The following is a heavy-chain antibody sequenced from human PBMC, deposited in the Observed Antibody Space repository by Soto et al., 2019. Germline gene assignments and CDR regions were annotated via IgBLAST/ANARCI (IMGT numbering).Heavy chain of an antibody. J-gene: IGHJ4*02. CDR2: IYCDGSKK. CDR3: AREFTSSAY. D-gene: IGHD6-25*01. V-gene: IGHV3-74*01. Sequence: PGGSLRLSCAASGFTFSSYGMHWVRQAPGKGLVWVSRIYCDGSKKNYADSVKGRFTISRDNAKNTLYLQMNSLRAEDTAVYYCAREFTSSAYWGQGTLVTVSS. CDR1: GFTFSSYG.